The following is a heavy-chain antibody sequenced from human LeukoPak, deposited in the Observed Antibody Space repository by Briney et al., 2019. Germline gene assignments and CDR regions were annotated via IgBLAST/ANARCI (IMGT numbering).Heavy chain of an antibody. CDR3: ARATVDTAMALAY. V-gene: IGHV4-59*01. CDR1: GVSISTYY. Sequence: SETLSLTCTVSGVSISTYYWSWIRQPPGKGLEGIGYIYYSGSTNYNPSLKSRVTISVDTSKNQFSLKLSSVTAADTAVYYCARATVDTAMALAYWGQGTLVTVSS. D-gene: IGHD5-18*01. J-gene: IGHJ4*02. CDR2: IYYSGST.